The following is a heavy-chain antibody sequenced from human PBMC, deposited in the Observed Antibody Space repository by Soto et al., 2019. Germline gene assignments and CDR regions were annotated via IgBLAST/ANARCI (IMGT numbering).Heavy chain of an antibody. CDR2: ISYDGSNK. V-gene: IGHV3-30*03. Sequence: GGSLRLSCAASGGPFSSYGMHWVRQAPGKGLEWVAVISYDGSNKYYADSVKGRFTISRDNSKNTLYLQMNSLRAEDTAVYYCARAGDIVLVPAAMDSDGGAYNWFDPWGQGTLVTVSS. J-gene: IGHJ5*02. CDR1: GGPFSSYG. CDR3: ARAGDIVLVPAAMDSDGGAYNWFDP. D-gene: IGHD2-2*01.